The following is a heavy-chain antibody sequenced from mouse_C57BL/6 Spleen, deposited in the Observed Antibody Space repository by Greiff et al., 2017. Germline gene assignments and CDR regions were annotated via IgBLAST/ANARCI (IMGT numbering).Heavy chain of an antibody. CDR3: TRSSVVDTDYYAMDY. CDR2: IDPETGGT. Sequence: QVQLQQSGAELVRPGASVTLSCKASGYTFTDYEMHWVKQTPVHGLEWIGAIDPETGGTAYNQKFKGKAILTADKSSSTAYMELRSLTSEDSAVYFCTRSSVVDTDYYAMDYWGQGTSVTVSS. J-gene: IGHJ4*01. CDR1: GYTFTDYE. V-gene: IGHV1-15*01. D-gene: IGHD1-1*01.